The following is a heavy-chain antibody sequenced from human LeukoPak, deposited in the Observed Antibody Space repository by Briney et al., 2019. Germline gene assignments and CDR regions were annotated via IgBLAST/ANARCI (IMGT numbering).Heavy chain of an antibody. CDR1: GGTFRSYA. D-gene: IGHD1-26*01. CDR2: IIPIFGIA. CDR3: ARTLGVGASDY. Sequence: SVKVSYKASGGTFRSYAISWVRQAPGQGLDWMGRIIPIFGIANYAQKFQGRVTITADKSTSTAYMELSSLRSEDTAVYYCARTLGVGASDYWGQGTLVTVSS. V-gene: IGHV1-69*04. J-gene: IGHJ4*02.